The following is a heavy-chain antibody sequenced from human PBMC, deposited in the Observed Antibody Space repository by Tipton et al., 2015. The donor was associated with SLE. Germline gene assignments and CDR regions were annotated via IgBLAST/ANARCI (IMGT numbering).Heavy chain of an antibody. J-gene: IGHJ3*02. V-gene: IGHV4-59*01. Sequence: TLSLTCTVSGGSISSYYWNWIRQPPGKGLEWIGYIYYSGSTNYNPSLKSRVTISVDTSKNQFSLQMNSVTAADTAVYYCARAGTRVETFDMWGQGTMLTVSS. CDR1: GGSISSYY. CDR3: ARAGTRVETFDM. D-gene: IGHD1-1*01. CDR2: IYYSGST.